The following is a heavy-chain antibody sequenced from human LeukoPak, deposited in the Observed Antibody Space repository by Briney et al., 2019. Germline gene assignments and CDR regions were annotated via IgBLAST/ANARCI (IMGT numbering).Heavy chain of an antibody. V-gene: IGHV4-59*01. Sequence: SETLSLTCTVSGGSISSYYWSWIRQPPGKGLEWIGYIYYSGSTNYNPSLKSRVTISVDTSKNQFSLKLSSVTAADTAVYYCARGERGYGMDVWGQGTTVTVSS. J-gene: IGHJ6*02. CDR1: GGSISSYY. CDR3: ARGERGYGMDV. CDR2: IYYSGST. D-gene: IGHD1-1*01.